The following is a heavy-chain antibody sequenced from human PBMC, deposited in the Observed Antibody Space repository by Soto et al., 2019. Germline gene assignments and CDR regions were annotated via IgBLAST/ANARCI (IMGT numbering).Heavy chain of an antibody. V-gene: IGHV4-59*08. CDR3: ARRGVVRGVIQDH. D-gene: IGHD3-10*01. CDR1: RYALRPNY. J-gene: IGHJ4*02. Sequence: SATLSLTCSFPRYALRPNYWSWIRQSPGKGLEWIGYIYFGGTTSYNPSLKSRVTISLETSKNQFSLRLNSVTAADTAVYYCARRGVVRGVIQDHWGQGTLVT. CDR2: IYFGGTT.